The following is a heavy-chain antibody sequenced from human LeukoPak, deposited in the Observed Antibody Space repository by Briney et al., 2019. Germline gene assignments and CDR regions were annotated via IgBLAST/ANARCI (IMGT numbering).Heavy chain of an antibody. CDR2: ISSAGTT. V-gene: IGHV3-66*01. CDR1: GFTVSSSY. CDR3: ARDLEAANTYYFDY. D-gene: IGHD6-13*01. J-gene: IGHJ4*02. Sequence: GGSLRLSCAASGFTVSSSYMSWVRQAPGKGLEWVSIISSAGTTYYADSVKGRFTISRDNSKNTVYLQVNSRRDEDTAVYYCARDLEAANTYYFDYWGQGTMVTVSS.